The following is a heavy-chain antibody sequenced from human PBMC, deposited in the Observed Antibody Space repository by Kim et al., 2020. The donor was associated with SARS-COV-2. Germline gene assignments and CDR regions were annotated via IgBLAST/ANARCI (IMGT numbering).Heavy chain of an antibody. CDR1: GGSISSSSYY. CDR2: IYYSGST. J-gene: IGHJ4*02. CDR3: ARRVPGGYYDILTGYYYFDY. Sequence: SETLSLTCTVSGGSISSSSYYWGWIRQPPGKGLEWIGSIYYSGSTYYNPSLKSRVTISVDTSKNQFSLKLSSVTAADTAVYYCARRVPGGYYDILTGYYYFDYWGQGTLVTVSS. V-gene: IGHV4-39*01. D-gene: IGHD3-9*01.